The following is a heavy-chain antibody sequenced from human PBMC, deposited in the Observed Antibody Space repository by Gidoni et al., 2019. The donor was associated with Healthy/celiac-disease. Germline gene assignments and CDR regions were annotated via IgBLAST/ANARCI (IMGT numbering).Heavy chain of an antibody. CDR1: GFTFRRYW. J-gene: IGHJ6*03. Sequence: EVQLVESGGGLVQPGGSLRLSCAASGFTFRRYWISWARQAPGKGLEWVANIKQDGSEKYYVDSVKGRFTISRDNAKNSLYLQMNSLRAEDTAVYYCARRGAHCTNGVCYTNNYYYYYMDVWGKGTTVTVSS. CDR2: IKQDGSEK. CDR3: ARRGAHCTNGVCYTNNYYYYYMDV. D-gene: IGHD2-8*01. V-gene: IGHV3-7*01.